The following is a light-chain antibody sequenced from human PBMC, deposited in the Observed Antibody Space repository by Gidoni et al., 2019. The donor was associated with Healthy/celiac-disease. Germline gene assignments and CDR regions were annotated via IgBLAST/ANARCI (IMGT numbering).Light chain of an antibody. J-gene: IGKJ4*01. CDR2: DAS. CDR3: QQYDNLPPNT. Sequence: DIQMTQSPSSLSASVGDRVTITCQASQDISNYLNWYQKKPGKAPKLLIYDASNLETGVPSRFSGSGSGTDFTFTISSLQPEDIATYYCQQYDNLPPNTFXGXTKVEIK. CDR1: QDISNY. V-gene: IGKV1-33*01.